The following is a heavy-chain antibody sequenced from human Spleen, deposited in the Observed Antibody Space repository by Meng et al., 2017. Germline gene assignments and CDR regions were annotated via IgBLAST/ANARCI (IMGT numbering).Heavy chain of an antibody. V-gene: IGHV1-2*06. CDR3: ARAVGATPLDY. CDR2: LNPASGGT. J-gene: IGHJ4*02. D-gene: IGHD1-26*01. CDR1: GYTFTGSY. Sequence: HVQLVQSGAEVKKPGASVKVSCKASGYTFTGSYMHWVRQAPGQGLEWMGRLNPASGGTNYAQKFQGRVTMTRDTSISTASMELSSLRSDDTAVYYCARAVGATPLDYWGQGTLVTVSS.